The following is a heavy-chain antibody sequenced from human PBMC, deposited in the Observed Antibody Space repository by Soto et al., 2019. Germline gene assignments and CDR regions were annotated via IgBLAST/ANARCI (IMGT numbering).Heavy chain of an antibody. CDR1: GGSFSGYY. CDR2: INHSGST. D-gene: IGHD3-22*01. V-gene: IGHV4-34*01. CDR3: AKNYYDSSGGYYFDY. Sequence: SETLSLTCAVYGGSFSGYYWSWIRQPPGKGLEWIGEINHSGSTNYNPSLKSRVTISVDTSKNQFSLKLSSVTAADTAVYYCAKNYYDSSGGYYFDYWGQGTLATVSS. J-gene: IGHJ4*02.